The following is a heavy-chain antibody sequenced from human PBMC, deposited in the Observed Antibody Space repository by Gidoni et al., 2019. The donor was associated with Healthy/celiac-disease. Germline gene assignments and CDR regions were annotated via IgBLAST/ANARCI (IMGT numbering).Heavy chain of an antibody. CDR1: GFTFSSYA. Sequence: EVQLLESGGGLVQPGGSLRLSCAASGFTFSSYAMSWVRQAPGKGLEWVSGISGSGGSTYYEDSVKGRFTISRDNSKNTLYLQINSLRAEDTAVYYCASRGIISGRERGGGQGTLVTVSS. D-gene: IGHD1-26*01. J-gene: IGHJ4*02. CDR2: ISGSGGST. CDR3: ASRGIISGRERG. V-gene: IGHV3-23*01.